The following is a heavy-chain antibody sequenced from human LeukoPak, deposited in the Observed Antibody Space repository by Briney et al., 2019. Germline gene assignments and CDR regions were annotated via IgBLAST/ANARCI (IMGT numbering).Heavy chain of an antibody. CDR2: ISAYNGNT. CDR1: GYTFTSYG. Sequence: ASVKVSCKASGYTFTSYGISWVRQAPGQGLEWMGWISAYNGNTNYAQKLQGRVTMTTDTSTSTAYMELRSLRSDDTAAYYCARTGYSSGLPPPTYYYYGMDVWGQGTTVTVSS. CDR3: ARTGYSSGLPPPTYYYYGMDV. J-gene: IGHJ6*02. V-gene: IGHV1-18*01. D-gene: IGHD6-19*01.